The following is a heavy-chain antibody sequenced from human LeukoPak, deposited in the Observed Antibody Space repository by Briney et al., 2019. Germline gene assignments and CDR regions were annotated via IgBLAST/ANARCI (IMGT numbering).Heavy chain of an antibody. CDR2: MNPNSGNT. Sequence: ASVKVSCKASGYTFTSYDINWVRQATGQGLEWMGWMNPNSGNTGYAQKFQGRVTMTRNTSISTAYTELSSLRSEDTAVYYCARGAIVATIMGYYYYYYMDVWGKGTTVTVSS. D-gene: IGHD5-12*01. J-gene: IGHJ6*03. CDR1: GYTFTSYD. V-gene: IGHV1-8*01. CDR3: ARGAIVATIMGYYYYYYMDV.